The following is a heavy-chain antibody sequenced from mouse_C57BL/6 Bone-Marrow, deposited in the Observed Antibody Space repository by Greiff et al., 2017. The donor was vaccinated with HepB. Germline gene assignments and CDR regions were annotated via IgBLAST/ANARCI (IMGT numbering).Heavy chain of an antibody. D-gene: IGHD2-3*01. V-gene: IGHV5-17*01. CDR2: ISSGSSTI. CDR3: ANYEGYFFAY. CDR1: GFTFSDYG. J-gene: IGHJ3*01. Sequence: EVKLMESGGGLVKPGGSLKLSCAASGFTFSDYGMHWVRQAPEKGLEWVAYISSGSSTIYYADTVKGRFTISRDNAKNTLFLQMTSLRSEDTAMYYCANYEGYFFAYWGQGTLVTVSA.